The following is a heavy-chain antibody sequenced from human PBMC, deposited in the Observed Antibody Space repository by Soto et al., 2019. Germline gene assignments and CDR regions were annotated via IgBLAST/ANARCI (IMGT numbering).Heavy chain of an antibody. J-gene: IGHJ1*01. CDR3: ANYYDSSGYPHGFFQH. CDR1: GLTFSNYA. Sequence: GGSLRLSCAASGLTFSNYAMSWVRQAPGKGLEWVSSIGGRGDNTYYAESVEGRFTISRDISKNALYLHMNSLRVDDTAIYYCANYYDSSGYPHGFFQHWGQGTLVTSPQ. D-gene: IGHD3-22*01. V-gene: IGHV3-23*01. CDR2: IGGRGDNT.